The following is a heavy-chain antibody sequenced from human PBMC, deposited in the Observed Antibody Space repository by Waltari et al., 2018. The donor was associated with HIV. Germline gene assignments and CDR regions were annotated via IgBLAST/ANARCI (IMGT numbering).Heavy chain of an antibody. D-gene: IGHD2-15*01. CDR3: ARQEVGSPTGGYFDY. CDR2: IHPGDSDT. Sequence: EVQLVQSGAEVKKPGESLKISCKGSGYSFSNYWINWVRQMPGKGLEWMGIIHPGDSDTRYSPAFQGQVTISADKSTSTAYLQWSSLKASDTAIYYCARQEVGSPTGGYFDYWGQGTLVTVSS. J-gene: IGHJ4*02. V-gene: IGHV5-51*01. CDR1: GYSFSNYW.